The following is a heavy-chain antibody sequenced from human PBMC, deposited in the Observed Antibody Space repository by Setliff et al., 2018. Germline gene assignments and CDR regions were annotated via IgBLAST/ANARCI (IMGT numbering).Heavy chain of an antibody. D-gene: IGHD2-21*02. Sequence: SETLSLTCTVSGYSISSGYIWGWIRQPPGKGLEWVGNIGHTGSINYNPSLKSRVTMSVDTSKNQFSLKLSSVTAADTAVYYCARDLGHGGDSDYWGQGILVTVSS. J-gene: IGHJ4*02. CDR3: ARDLGHGGDSDY. CDR1: GYSISSGYI. V-gene: IGHV4-38-2*02. CDR2: IGHTGSI.